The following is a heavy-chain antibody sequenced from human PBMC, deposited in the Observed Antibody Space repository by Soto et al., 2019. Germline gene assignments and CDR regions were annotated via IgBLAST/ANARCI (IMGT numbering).Heavy chain of an antibody. J-gene: IGHJ4*02. Sequence: QITLKESGPTLVNPTQTLTLTCTFSGFSLSTRGVGVGWIRQPPGKALEWLALIYWDDDKRFSPSLKSRLTITKDTSKNQVLLIMTNMDPVDTGTYYCAHNMGVSPPDYWGQGTLVTVSS. CDR1: GFSLSTRGVG. V-gene: IGHV2-5*02. D-gene: IGHD2-8*02. CDR3: AHNMGVSPPDY. CDR2: IYWDDDK.